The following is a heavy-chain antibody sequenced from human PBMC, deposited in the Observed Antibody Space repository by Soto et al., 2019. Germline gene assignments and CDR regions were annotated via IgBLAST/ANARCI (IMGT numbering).Heavy chain of an antibody. CDR2: ITGRGGAT. CDR3: ATGAPRRPSNYCGLDL. V-gene: IGHV3-23*01. CDR1: PVTVRIYV. J-gene: IGHJ6*02. Sequence: EVQLLESGGGLVQPGGSLRLSCEVSPVTVRIYVMNCVRQAQGKGLECVSAITGRGGATYYADSVKGRFTDSRDNFKKTLYLQMNNLSFNDTAVDFGATGAPRRPSNYCGLDLCGQWTTVTVS. D-gene: IGHD6-6*01.